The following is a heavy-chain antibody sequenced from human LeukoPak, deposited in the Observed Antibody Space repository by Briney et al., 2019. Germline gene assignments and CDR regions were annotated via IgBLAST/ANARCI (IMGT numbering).Heavy chain of an antibody. CDR2: IKQDGSEK. D-gene: IGHD6-13*01. CDR1: GFTFSSYW. Sequence: GGSLRLSCAASGFTFSSYWMSWDRQAPGKGLEWVANIKQDGSEKYCVDSVKGRFTISRDNAKNSLYLQMNSLRAEDTAVYYCARYWYSSSHRGNVDPWGQGTLVTVSS. J-gene: IGHJ5*02. V-gene: IGHV3-7*01. CDR3: ARYWYSSSHRGNVDP.